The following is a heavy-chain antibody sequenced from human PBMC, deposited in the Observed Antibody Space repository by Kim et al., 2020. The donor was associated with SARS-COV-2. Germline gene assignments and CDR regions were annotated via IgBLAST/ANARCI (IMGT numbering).Heavy chain of an antibody. V-gene: IGHV4-39*01. CDR3: ARQVSSSLSYNWFDP. Sequence: PSLKGRVPISVDTPKNRFSLKLSSVAAADTAVYYCARQVSSSLSYNWFDPWGQGTLVTVSS. D-gene: IGHD6-13*01. J-gene: IGHJ5*02.